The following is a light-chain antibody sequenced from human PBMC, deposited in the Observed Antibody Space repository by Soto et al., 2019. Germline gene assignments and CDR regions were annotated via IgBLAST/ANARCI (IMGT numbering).Light chain of an antibody. J-gene: IGKJ2*01. CDR2: VAS. Sequence: IQVTQSPSSLSASVRSRGPLTCPARPDISLYSAWYQQKPGKAPKLLIYVASTLQSGVPSRFSGSGSGTDFTLTISSLQPEDFATYYCQQLNSRPYTFGQGTKLEIK. CDR3: QQLNSRPYT. CDR1: PDISLY. V-gene: IGKV1-9*01.